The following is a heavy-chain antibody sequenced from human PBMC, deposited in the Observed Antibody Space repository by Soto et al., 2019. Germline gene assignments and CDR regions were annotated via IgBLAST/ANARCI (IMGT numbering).Heavy chain of an antibody. D-gene: IGHD1-26*01. J-gene: IGHJ4*02. CDR1: GFTFSTYN. CDR2: INGRGNYI. V-gene: IGHV3-21*01. CDR3: AREDGIVGATSAFDY. Sequence: PGGSLRLSCAASGFTFSTYNMNWVRQAPGKGLEWVSSINGRGNYIYYTDAVKGRFTISRDNAKTSLYLQMNSLRAEDTAVYYCAREDGIVGATSAFDYWGQGTLVTV.